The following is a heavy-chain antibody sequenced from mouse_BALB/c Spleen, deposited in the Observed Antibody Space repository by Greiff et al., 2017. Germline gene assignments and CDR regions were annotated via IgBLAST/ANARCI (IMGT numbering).Heavy chain of an antibody. J-gene: IGHJ2*01. CDR1: GFTFSSFG. CDR2: ISSGSSTI. D-gene: IGHD1-1*01. V-gene: IGHV5-17*02. Sequence: EVHLVESGGGLVQPGGSRKLSCAASGFTFSSFGMHWVRQAPEKGLEWVAYISSGSSTIYYADTVKGRFTISRDNPKNTLFLQMTSLRSEDTAMYYCASSGSSYPFDYWGQGTTLTVSS. CDR3: ASSGSSYPFDY.